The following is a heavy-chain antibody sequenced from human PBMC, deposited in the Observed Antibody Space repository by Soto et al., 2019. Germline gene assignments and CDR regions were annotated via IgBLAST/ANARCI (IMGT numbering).Heavy chain of an antibody. V-gene: IGHV1-2*04. CDR2: INPNSGGT. J-gene: IGHJ4*02. CDR3: AMTFSSSSFHFDY. D-gene: IGHD6-6*01. Sequence: ASVKVSCKASGYTFTGYYMHWVRQAPGQGLEWMGWINPNSGGTNYAQKFQGWVTMTRDTSISTAYMELSRLRSDDTAVYYCAMTFSSSSFHFDYWGQGTLVTVSS. CDR1: GYTFTGYY.